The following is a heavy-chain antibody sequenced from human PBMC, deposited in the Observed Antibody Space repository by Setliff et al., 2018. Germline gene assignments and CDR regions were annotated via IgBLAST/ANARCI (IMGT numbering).Heavy chain of an antibody. CDR3: ARHLWGRYMAESSDYFDY. CDR2: INHSGST. Sequence: ASETLSLTCTVYGGSFSDYYWGWVRQPPGKGLEWIGEINHSGSTNYIPSLKSRLTISVDTSTNQFSLRLTSLTAADTAVYYCARHLWGRYMAESSDYFDYWGQGSLVTVSS. V-gene: IGHV4-34*01. D-gene: IGHD3-3*02. J-gene: IGHJ4*02. CDR1: GGSFSDYY.